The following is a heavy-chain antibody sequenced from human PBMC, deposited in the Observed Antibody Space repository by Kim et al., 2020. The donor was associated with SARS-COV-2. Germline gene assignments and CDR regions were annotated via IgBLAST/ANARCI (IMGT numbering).Heavy chain of an antibody. V-gene: IGHV4-34*01. CDR2: INHSGST. CDR3: ARADSGTVTTLSAGEGAWFDP. D-gene: IGHD4-4*01. Sequence: SETLSLTCAVYGGSFSGYYWSWIRQPPGKGLEWIGEINHSGSTNYNPSLKSRVTISVDTSKNQFSLKLSSVTAADTAVYYCARADSGTVTTLSAGEGAWFDPWGQGTLVTVSS. J-gene: IGHJ5*02. CDR1: GGSFSGYY.